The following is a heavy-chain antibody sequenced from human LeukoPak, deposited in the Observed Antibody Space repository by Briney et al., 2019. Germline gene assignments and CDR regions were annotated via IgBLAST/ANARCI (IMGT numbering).Heavy chain of an antibody. V-gene: IGHV4-39*07. CDR3: ARDPGSIAALYWFDP. J-gene: IGHJ5*02. D-gene: IGHD6-6*01. CDR1: GGSITSSSYY. Sequence: SETLSLTCTVSGGSITSSSYYWGWIRQPPGKGLEWIGSIYYSGTTHYNPSLKSRVTISTDTSKNQFSLKLSSVTAADTAVYYCARDPGSIAALYWFDPWGQGTLVTVSS. CDR2: IYYSGTT.